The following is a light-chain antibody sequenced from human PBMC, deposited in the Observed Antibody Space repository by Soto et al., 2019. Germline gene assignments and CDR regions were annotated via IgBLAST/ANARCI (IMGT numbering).Light chain of an antibody. CDR1: QSVSSY. V-gene: IGKV3-11*01. Sequence: EIGMTQSPATLSLFPGERATLSCRASQSVSSYLVWYQQQPGQAPRLLIYDASTRATGIPARFSGSGSGTDFNLTISSLEPEDFAVYYCQQRSNWPWTFGQGTKVEIK. CDR2: DAS. CDR3: QQRSNWPWT. J-gene: IGKJ1*01.